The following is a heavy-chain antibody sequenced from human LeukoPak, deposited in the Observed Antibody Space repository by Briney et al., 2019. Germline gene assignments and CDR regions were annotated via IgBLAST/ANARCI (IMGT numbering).Heavy chain of an antibody. CDR3: VRGGLRMHPRELDYSKRLYYYYYMDV. J-gene: IGHJ6*03. Sequence: GGSLRLSCAASGFTFSSYAMSWVRQAPGKGLEWVSAISGSGGSTYYADSVKGRFTISRDNSKNTLYLQMNSLRAEDTAVYYCVRGGLRMHPRELDYSKRLYYYYYMDVWGKGTTVTVSS. CDR1: GFTFSSYA. V-gene: IGHV3-23*01. CDR2: ISGSGGST. D-gene: IGHD4-11*01.